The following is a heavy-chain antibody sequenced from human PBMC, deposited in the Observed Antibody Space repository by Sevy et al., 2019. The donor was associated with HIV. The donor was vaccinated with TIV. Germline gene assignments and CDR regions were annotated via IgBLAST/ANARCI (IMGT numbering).Heavy chain of an antibody. Sequence: GGSLRLSCAASGFTFSDYWMTWVRQAPGKGLEWVASIKRDGSENDHVDSVKGPLTISRDNTKKSLFLERHSLRVEDTAVYYCGGEAGGSWRYVGGIDFWGQGTMVTVSS. CDR1: GFTFSDYW. D-gene: IGHD2-15*01. CDR2: IKRDGSEN. V-gene: IGHV3-7*01. CDR3: GGEAGGSWRYVGGIDF. J-gene: IGHJ3*01.